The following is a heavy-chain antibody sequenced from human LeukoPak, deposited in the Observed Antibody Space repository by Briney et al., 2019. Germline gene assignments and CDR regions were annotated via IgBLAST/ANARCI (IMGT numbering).Heavy chain of an antibody. J-gene: IGHJ4*02. Sequence: MPSETLSLTCTVSGGSISSYYWSWIRQPPGKGLEWIGYIYYSGSTNYNPSLKSRVTISVDTSKNQFSLKLSSVTAADTAVYYYARSLGIAAAWVYWGQGTLVTVSS. CDR3: ARSLGIAAAWVY. CDR2: IYYSGST. D-gene: IGHD6-13*01. CDR1: GGSISSYY. V-gene: IGHV4-59*08.